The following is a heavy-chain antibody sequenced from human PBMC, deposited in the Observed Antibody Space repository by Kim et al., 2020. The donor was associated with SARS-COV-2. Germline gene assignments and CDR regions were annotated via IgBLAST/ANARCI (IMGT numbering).Heavy chain of an antibody. Sequence: VKGQFTISRDNAKNSLYLQMNSLRAEDTAVYYCARVVTIFGVGSDDAFDIWGQGTMVTVSS. CDR3: ARVVTIFGVGSDDAFDI. J-gene: IGHJ3*02. V-gene: IGHV3-21*01. D-gene: IGHD3-3*01.